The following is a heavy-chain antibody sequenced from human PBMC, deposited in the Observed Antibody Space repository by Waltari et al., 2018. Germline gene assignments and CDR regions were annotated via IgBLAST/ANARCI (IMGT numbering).Heavy chain of an antibody. V-gene: IGHV4-34*01. CDR2: IHHSDDT. Sequence: QVQLQPWGAGLLKPSEPLSLTCAVYGGSFSVYYWSWIRQPPGKGLEWIGQIHHSDDTNYNPSLKSRVTISVDTSKNQFSLNLSSVTATDTAVYYCAKHGGYHFDDWGQGTLVTVSS. J-gene: IGHJ4*02. CDR1: GGSFSVYY. D-gene: IGHD3-22*01. CDR3: AKHGGYHFDD.